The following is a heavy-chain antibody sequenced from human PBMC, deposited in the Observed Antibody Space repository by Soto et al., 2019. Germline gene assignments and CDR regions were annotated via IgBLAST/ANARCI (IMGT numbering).Heavy chain of an antibody. CDR1: GYTFAAFF. CDR2: INPTSGAT. Sequence: QVQLVQSGAEVKKPGASVKVSCKTSGYTFAAFFIHWIRQAPGQGLEWMGWINPTSGATVSAQKVQDRATLTRDTSISTAYMELGGLKSDDTAVYYCTRDPDYGDYWGYFFDYWGQGTPVSVSS. J-gene: IGHJ4*02. V-gene: IGHV1-2*02. CDR3: TRDPDYGDYWGYFFDY. D-gene: IGHD4-17*01.